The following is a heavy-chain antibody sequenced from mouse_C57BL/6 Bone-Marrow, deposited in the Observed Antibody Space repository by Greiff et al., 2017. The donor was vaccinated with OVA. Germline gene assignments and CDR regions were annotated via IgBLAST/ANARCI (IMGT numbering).Heavy chain of an antibody. CDR3: VRTNYVGYFDV. V-gene: IGHV10-1*01. CDR1: GFSFNTYA. J-gene: IGHJ1*03. D-gene: IGHD1-1*01. Sequence: EADGGLVQPKGSLKLSCAASGFSFNTYAMNWVRQAPGKGLEWVARIRSKSNNYATYYADSVKDRFTISRDDSESMLYLQMNNLKTEDTAMYYCVRTNYVGYFDVWGTGTTVTVSS. CDR2: IRSKSNNYAT.